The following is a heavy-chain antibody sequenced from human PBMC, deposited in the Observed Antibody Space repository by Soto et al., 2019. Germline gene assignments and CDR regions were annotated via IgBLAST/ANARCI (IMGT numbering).Heavy chain of an antibody. CDR1: GGSISIDNYY. Sequence: QVQLQESGPGLVKPSQTLSLTCLVSGGSISIDNYYWSWIRQPPGKRLEWIGYIYYSGDTYYSPSLESRLTMSVATSVNQFSLKLSSATAADTAIYYCARGSFTMTPFFFDSWGQGALVTVSS. V-gene: IGHV4-30-4*01. D-gene: IGHD3-3*01. CDR2: IYYSGDT. CDR3: ARGSFTMTPFFFDS. J-gene: IGHJ4*02.